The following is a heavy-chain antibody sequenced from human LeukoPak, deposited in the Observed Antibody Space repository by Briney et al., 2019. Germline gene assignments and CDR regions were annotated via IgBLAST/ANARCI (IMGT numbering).Heavy chain of an antibody. V-gene: IGHV4-34*01. D-gene: IGHD7-27*01. CDR1: GGSFSGYY. CDR2: ISHSGST. CDR3: ARARLGTFYYLDY. Sequence: IPSETLSLTCDVYGGSFSGYYWSWIRQPPGKGLEWIGEISHSGSTKYNPSLKSRLAISVDTSKNQFSLKLSSVTAADTAVYYCARARLGTFYYLDYWGQGTLVTVSS. J-gene: IGHJ4*02.